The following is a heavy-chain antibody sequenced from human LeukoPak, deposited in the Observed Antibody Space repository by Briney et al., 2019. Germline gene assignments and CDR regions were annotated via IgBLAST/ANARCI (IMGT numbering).Heavy chain of an antibody. Sequence: PSETLSLTCAVYGGSFSGYYWSWIRQPPGKGLKWIGEINHSGSTNYNPSLKSRVTISVDTSKNQFSLKLSSVTAADTAVYYCARHFPNVVVPAAIRNNWFDPWGQGTLVTVSS. D-gene: IGHD2-2*01. J-gene: IGHJ5*02. CDR2: INHSGST. V-gene: IGHV4-34*01. CDR3: ARHFPNVVVPAAIRNNWFDP. CDR1: GGSFSGYY.